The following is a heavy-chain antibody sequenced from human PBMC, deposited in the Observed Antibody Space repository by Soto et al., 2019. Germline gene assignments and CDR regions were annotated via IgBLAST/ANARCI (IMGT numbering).Heavy chain of an antibody. D-gene: IGHD2-15*01. V-gene: IGHV3-74*01. CDR3: VRIRRGDGYSFGY. Sequence: EVQLVESGGGSVQPGGSLRLSCTASGFTLSNYRMHWVRQAPGKGLVWVSRINTDGSTTNYADSVKGRFTISRDNAKNKLYLQMNSLRDEDTAVYYCVRIRRGDGYSFGYWGQGTLVTVSS. CDR2: INTDGSTT. CDR1: GFTLSNYR. J-gene: IGHJ4*02.